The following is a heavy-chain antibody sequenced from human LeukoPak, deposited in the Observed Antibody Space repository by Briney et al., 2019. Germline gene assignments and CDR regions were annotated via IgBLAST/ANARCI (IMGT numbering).Heavy chain of an antibody. D-gene: IGHD6-13*01. CDR1: GGSFSGYY. J-gene: IGHJ4*02. V-gene: IGHV4-34*01. CDR2: INHSGST. CDR3: ARRSIAAAGTRRPYYFDY. Sequence: SETLSLTCAVYGGSFSGYYWSWIRQPPGKGLEWIGEINHSGSTNYNPSLKSRVTISVDTSKNQFSLKLSSVTAADTAVYYCARRSIAAAGTRRPYYFDYWGQGTLVTVSS.